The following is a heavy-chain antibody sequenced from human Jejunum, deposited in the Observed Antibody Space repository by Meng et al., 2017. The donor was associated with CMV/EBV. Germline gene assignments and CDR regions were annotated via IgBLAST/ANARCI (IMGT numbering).Heavy chain of an antibody. CDR3: VRDRFDSGNYVFDY. D-gene: IGHD3-22*01. J-gene: IGHJ4*02. CDR1: GGSINRGGYY. Sequence: SGGSINRGGYYWSWIRQPPGKGLEWIGYIHYSGITYYNPSLKSRVTISIDTSENQFSLNLSSVTAADTAVYFCVRDRFDSGNYVFDYWGQGTLVTVSS. V-gene: IGHV4-30-4*01. CDR2: IHYSGIT.